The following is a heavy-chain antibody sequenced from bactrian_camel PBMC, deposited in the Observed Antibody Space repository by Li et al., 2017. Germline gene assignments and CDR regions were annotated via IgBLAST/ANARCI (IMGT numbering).Heavy chain of an antibody. CDR2: LDSDGRI. D-gene: IGHD2*01. V-gene: IGHV3S9*01. J-gene: IGHJ4*01. CDR1: VSSANDYC. Sequence: HVQLVESGGGSVQAGGSLRLSCAVSVSSANDYCLGWSRQASGKEREWVGSLDSDGRINYADSVKGRFTISQDNAENTLYLYLQMDSLKPGDTGMYYCAAGSQSRRYYRAGPCQFLYLGRGTQVTVS.